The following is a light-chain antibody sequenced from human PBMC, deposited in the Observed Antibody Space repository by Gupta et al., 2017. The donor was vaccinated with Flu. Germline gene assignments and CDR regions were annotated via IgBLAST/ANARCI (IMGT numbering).Light chain of an antibody. Sequence: EIVLTQSPGNLSLSPGERATLSCRASQSVSSSYLAWYQQKPGQAPRLLIYGASSRATGIPDRFSGSGSGTDFTLTISRLEPEDFAVYYCQQYGSSPQLTFGQGTRLEIK. CDR2: GAS. V-gene: IGKV3-20*01. CDR3: QQYGSSPQLT. CDR1: QSVSSSY. J-gene: IGKJ5*01.